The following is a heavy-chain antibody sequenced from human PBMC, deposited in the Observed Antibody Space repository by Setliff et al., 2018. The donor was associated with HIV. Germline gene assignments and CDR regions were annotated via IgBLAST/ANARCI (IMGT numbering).Heavy chain of an antibody. CDR1: GDSIRGSGDY. V-gene: IGHV4-61*09. D-gene: IGHD4-17*01. J-gene: IGHJ4*01. CDR3: ARLSTGDLRLVEY. Sequence: SETLSLTCSVSGDSIRGSGDYWSWVRQPAGKRPEWIGHIYVTGSTAYKPYLRGRATISLDTSKNQFSLKLTSVTAADTAVYFCARLSTGDLRLVEYWGHGALVT. CDR2: IYVTGST.